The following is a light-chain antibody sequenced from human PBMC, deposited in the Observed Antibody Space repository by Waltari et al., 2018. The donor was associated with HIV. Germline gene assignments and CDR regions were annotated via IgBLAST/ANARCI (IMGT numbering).Light chain of an antibody. V-gene: IGKV4-1*01. CDR3: QQYYYFPQT. CDR1: LSLFLSSTKNNY. J-gene: IGKJ3*01. CDR2: WAS. Sequence: DVVMTQSPDSLALSLGERATINCKSSLSLFLSSTKNNYLAWYQQKPGQPPKLLIYWASTRESGVPDRFSGGGSGTDFTLTISSLQAEDVAVYFCQQYYYFPQTFGPGTKVDI.